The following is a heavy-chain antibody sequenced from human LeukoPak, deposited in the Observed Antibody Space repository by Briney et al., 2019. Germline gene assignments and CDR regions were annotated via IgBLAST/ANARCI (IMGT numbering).Heavy chain of an antibody. CDR1: GFTFSSYA. Sequence: GGSLRLSCAASGFTFSSYAMHWVRQAPGKGLEWVAVISYDGSNKYYADSVKGRFTISRDNSKNTLYLQMNSLRAEDTAVYYCAKDFPIVDYWGQGTLVTVSS. J-gene: IGHJ4*02. CDR2: ISYDGSNK. V-gene: IGHV3-30-3*01. CDR3: AKDFPIVDY. D-gene: IGHD2-15*01.